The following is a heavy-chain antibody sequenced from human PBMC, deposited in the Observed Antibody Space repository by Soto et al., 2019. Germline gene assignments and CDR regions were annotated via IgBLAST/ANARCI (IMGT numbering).Heavy chain of an antibody. V-gene: IGHV3-49*03. Sequence: PGGSLRLSCTASGFTFGDYAMSWFRQAPGKGLEWVGFIRSKAYGGTTEYAASVKGRFTISRDDSKSIAYLQMNSLKTEDTAVYYCTRDIRDYDFWSGYYDYYYYYMDVWGKGTTVTVSS. CDR3: TRDIRDYDFWSGYYDYYYYYMDV. CDR1: GFTFGDYA. J-gene: IGHJ6*03. CDR2: IRSKAYGGTT. D-gene: IGHD3-3*01.